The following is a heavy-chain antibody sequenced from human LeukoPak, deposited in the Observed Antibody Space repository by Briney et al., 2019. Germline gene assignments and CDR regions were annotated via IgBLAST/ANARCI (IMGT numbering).Heavy chain of an antibody. V-gene: IGHV3-7*01. J-gene: IGHJ4*02. CDR3: ARVSGGSYYAVAFDY. CDR2: IKQDGSEK. Sequence: GGSLRLSCAASGFTFSSYWMSWVRQAPGRGLEWVANIKQDGSEKYYVDSVKGRFTISRDNAKNSLYLQMNSLRAEDTAVYYCARVSGGSYYAVAFDYWGQGTLVTVSS. D-gene: IGHD1-26*01. CDR1: GFTFSSYW.